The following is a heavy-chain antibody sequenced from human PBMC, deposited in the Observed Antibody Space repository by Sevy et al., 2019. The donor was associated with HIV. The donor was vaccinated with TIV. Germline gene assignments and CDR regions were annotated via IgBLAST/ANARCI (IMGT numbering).Heavy chain of an antibody. CDR1: GFTFSSYA. CDR3: ADVLLGASAGGYGMDV. Sequence: GGSLRLSCAASGFTFSSYAMSWVRQAPGKGLGWVSAISGSGGSTYYADSVKGRFTISRDNSKNTLYLQMNSLRAEDTAVYYCADVLLGASAGGYGMDVWGQGTTVTVSS. D-gene: IGHD3-16*01. CDR2: ISGSGGST. J-gene: IGHJ6*02. V-gene: IGHV3-23*01.